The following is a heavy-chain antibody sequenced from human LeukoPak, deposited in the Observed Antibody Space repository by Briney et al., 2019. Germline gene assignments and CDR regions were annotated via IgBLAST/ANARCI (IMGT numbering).Heavy chain of an antibody. CDR1: GFPFRSYG. Sequence: GGSLRLSCAASGFPFRSYGMHWVRQAPGKGLEWVAFIRYDGSNKYYADSVKGRFTISRDNSKNTLYLQMNSLRAEDTAVYYCAKAGGLLWFGELLYWGQGTLVTVSS. D-gene: IGHD3-10*01. J-gene: IGHJ4*02. CDR2: IRYDGSNK. CDR3: AKAGGLLWFGELLY. V-gene: IGHV3-30*02.